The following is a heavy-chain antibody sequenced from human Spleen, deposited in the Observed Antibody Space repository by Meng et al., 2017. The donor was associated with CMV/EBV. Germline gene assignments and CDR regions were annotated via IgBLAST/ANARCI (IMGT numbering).Heavy chain of an antibody. CDR3: ASQGYCSGGSCYLYYYYGMDV. CDR2: IYSGGST. Sequence: GESLKISCAASGFTVSSNYMSWVRQAPGKGLEWVSVIYSGGSTYYADSVKGRFTISRDNSKNTLYLQMNSLRAEDTAVYYCASQGYCSGGSCYLYYYYGMDVWGQGTTVTVSS. CDR1: GFTVSSNY. J-gene: IGHJ6*02. D-gene: IGHD2-15*01. V-gene: IGHV3-53*01.